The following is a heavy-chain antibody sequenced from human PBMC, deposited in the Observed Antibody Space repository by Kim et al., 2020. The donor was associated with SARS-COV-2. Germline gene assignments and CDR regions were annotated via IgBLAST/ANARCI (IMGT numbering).Heavy chain of an antibody. Sequence: YAESGKGRCTISRDNSKNTLYLQMNSLRAEDTAVYYCAKPPRGAVASSDYWSQGTLVTVSS. CDR3: AKPPRGAVASSDY. V-gene: IGHV3-23*01. J-gene: IGHJ4*02. D-gene: IGHD6-19*01.